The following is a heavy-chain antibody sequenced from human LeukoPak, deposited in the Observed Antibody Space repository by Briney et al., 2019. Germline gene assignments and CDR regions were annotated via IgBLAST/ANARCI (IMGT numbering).Heavy chain of an antibody. CDR2: FDPEDGET. J-gene: IGHJ3*02. Sequence: ASVKVSCKVSGYSLIELSMHWVRQAPGKGLEWMGGFDPEDGETIYAQKFQGRVTMTEDTSTDTAYMELSSLRSEDTAVYYCATIWARYLDAFDIWGQGTMVTVSS. V-gene: IGHV1-24*01. CDR1: GYSLIELS. D-gene: IGHD3-16*01. CDR3: ATIWARYLDAFDI.